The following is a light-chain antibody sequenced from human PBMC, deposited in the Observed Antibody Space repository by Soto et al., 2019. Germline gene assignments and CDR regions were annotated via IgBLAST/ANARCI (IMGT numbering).Light chain of an antibody. J-gene: IGLJ1*01. CDR1: SSNIGSTS. CDR3: SSYTTSAPYV. CDR2: TNN. Sequence: QAVVTQPPSASGTPGQRVTISCSGSSSNIGSTSVNWYQQLPGTAPKLLIYTNNQRPSGVPDRFSGSKSGTSASLAISGLQSEDEADYYCSSYTTSAPYVFGSGTKVTVL. V-gene: IGLV1-44*01.